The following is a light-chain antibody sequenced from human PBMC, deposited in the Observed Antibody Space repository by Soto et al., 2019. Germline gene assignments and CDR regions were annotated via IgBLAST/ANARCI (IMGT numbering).Light chain of an antibody. V-gene: IGKV1-5*01. CDR3: QQYSDYSA. CDR2: AAT. Sequence: DIQMTQSPPTLSASVGDRVTIPCRASQSVFTCLAWYQQKSGKAPKLLISAATRLESGVPSRFSGSGSETEFTLTITSLQPDDFATYYCQQYSDYSAFGQGTKVDIK. CDR1: QSVFTC. J-gene: IGKJ1*01.